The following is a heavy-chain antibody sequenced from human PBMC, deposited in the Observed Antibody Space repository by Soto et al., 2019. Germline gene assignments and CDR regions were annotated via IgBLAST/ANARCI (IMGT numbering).Heavy chain of an antibody. J-gene: IGHJ4*02. CDR2: IGTAGDT. CDR1: GFTFSSYD. CDR3: AKDRYIGELSDFDY. Sequence: GGALRLSCAASGFTFSSYDMHWVRQATGKGLEWVPAIGTAGDTYYPGSVKGRFTISRENAKNTLYLQMSSLRAEDTAIYFCAKDRYIGELSDFDYWGQGTLVTVSS. V-gene: IGHV3-13*01. D-gene: IGHD3-10*01.